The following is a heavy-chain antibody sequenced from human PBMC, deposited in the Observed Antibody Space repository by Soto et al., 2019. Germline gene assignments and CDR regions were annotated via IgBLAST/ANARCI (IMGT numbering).Heavy chain of an antibody. D-gene: IGHD3-3*01. V-gene: IGHV4-39*01. CDR1: GGSISSSSYY. J-gene: IGHJ6*02. CDR3: ARQGLTIVGVVIYYSYGMDG. Sequence: SETLSLTCTVSGGSISSSSYYWGWIRQPPGKGLEWIGSIYYSGSTYYNPSLKSRVTISVDTSKNQFSLKLGSVTAADTAVYYCARQGLTIVGVVIYYSYGMDGWGQGTTVTVSS. CDR2: IYYSGST.